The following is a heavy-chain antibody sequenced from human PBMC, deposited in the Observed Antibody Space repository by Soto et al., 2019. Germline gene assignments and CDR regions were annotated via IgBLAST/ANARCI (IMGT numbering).Heavy chain of an antibody. CDR3: VKSPDFFFSSADCYRYYFYY. CDR2: ISHDGSDK. CDR1: GFPFGDFG. D-gene: IGHD2-2*02. V-gene: IGHV3-30*18. J-gene: IGHJ4*02. Sequence: GGSLRLSCAASGFPFGDFGMHWLRQAPGKGLEWVAVISHDGSDKFYADSVKARFTISRDNSKNTLYLQMSGLRAEDTAVYYCVKSPDFFFSSADCYRYYFYYCSQRTVVTVSS.